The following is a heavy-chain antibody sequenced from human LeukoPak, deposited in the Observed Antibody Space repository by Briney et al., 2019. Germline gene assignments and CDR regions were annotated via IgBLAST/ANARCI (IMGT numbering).Heavy chain of an antibody. J-gene: IGHJ4*02. CDR1: GGTFSSYA. V-gene: IGHV1-69*04. CDR3: AHDSYGSGSFYYFDY. D-gene: IGHD3-10*01. CDR2: IIPILGIA. Sequence: SVKVSCKASGGTFSSYAISWVRQAPGQGLEWMGRIIPILGIANYAQKFQGRVTITADKATSTTYMEMSSLRSEDTAVYYCAHDSYGSGSFYYFDYWGQGTLVTVSS.